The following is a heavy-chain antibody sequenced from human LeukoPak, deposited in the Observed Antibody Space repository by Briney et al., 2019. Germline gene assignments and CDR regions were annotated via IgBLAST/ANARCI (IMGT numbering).Heavy chain of an antibody. CDR1: GFNFRSYG. CDR3: ATARDEYYFDY. V-gene: IGHV3-33*01. J-gene: IGHJ4*02. CDR2: IWYDGSNK. Sequence: AGGSLRLSCAASGFNFRSYGMHWVRQARGKGLEWLAVIWYDGSNKYYAESVKGRFTISKDNSKNTLYLQMSSLRAEDTAVYYCATARDEYYFDYWGQGTLVTVSS.